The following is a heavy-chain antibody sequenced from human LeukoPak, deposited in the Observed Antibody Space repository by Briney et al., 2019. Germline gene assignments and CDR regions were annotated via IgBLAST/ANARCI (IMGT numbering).Heavy chain of an antibody. CDR3: ARDYYDSSGYIPNGAFDI. CDR1: GGTFSSYT. D-gene: IGHD3-22*01. CDR2: IIPILGIA. V-gene: IGHV1-69*04. J-gene: IGHJ3*02. Sequence: SVKVSCKXSGGTFSSYTISWVRQAPGQGLEWMGRIIPILGIANYAQKFQGRVTITADKSTSTAYMELSSLRSEDTAVYYCARDYYDSSGYIPNGAFDIWGQGTMVTVSS.